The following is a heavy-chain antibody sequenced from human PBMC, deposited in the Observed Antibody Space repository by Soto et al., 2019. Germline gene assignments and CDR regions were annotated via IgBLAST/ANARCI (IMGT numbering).Heavy chain of an antibody. CDR3: VRGDDRVY. Sequence: EVQLVESGGGLVKPWGSLRLSCVGSGFIFSSFTMTWVRQAPGMGLQYLASISKSSSLIYYADSVRGRFIISRDNSKDSVFLQMYSLRAEDTAMYYCVRGDDRVYWGQGTLVTVSS. CDR2: ISKSSSLI. V-gene: IGHV3-21*01. CDR1: GFIFSSFT. J-gene: IGHJ4*02. D-gene: IGHD1-1*01.